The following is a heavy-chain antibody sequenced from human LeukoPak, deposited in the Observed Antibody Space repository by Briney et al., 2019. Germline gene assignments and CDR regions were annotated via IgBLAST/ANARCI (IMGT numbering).Heavy chain of an antibody. J-gene: IGHJ4*02. V-gene: IGHV1-2*02. CDR3: ARDMVRGVRTAGY. D-gene: IGHD3-10*01. CDR2: INPNSGGT. CDR1: GYTFTGYY. Sequence: GASVKVSCKASGYTFTGYYMHWVRQAPGQGLEWMGWINPNSGGTNYAQKFQGRVTMTRDTSISTAYMELNRLRSDDTAVYYCARDMVRGVRTAGYWGQGTLVTVSS.